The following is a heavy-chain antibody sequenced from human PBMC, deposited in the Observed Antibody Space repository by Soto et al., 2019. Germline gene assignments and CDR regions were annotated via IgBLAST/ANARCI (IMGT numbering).Heavy chain of an antibody. D-gene: IGHD3-3*01. J-gene: IGHJ4*02. Sequence: PSETLSLTCTVSGGSISSGGYYWSWIRQHPGKGLEWIGYIYYSGSTYYNPSLKSRVTISVDTSKNQFSLKLSSVTAADTAVYYCARAPRIFGVYYFDYWGQGTLVTVS. CDR1: GGSISSGGYY. CDR2: IYYSGST. CDR3: ARAPRIFGVYYFDY. V-gene: IGHV4-31*03.